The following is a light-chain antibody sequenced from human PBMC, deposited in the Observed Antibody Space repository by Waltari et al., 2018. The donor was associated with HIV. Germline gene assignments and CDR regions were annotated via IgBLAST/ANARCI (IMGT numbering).Light chain of an antibody. J-gene: IGLJ3*02. CDR1: SSNIGSNT. CDR3: ATWDDNLNGWV. CDR2: SNT. Sequence: QSVLTQPPSASGTPGQRVTISCSGASSNIGSNTVNWYQQLPGTAPQLLIYSNTQRPSWVPDRFAGSKSGTSASLAISGLQSEDEADYDCATWDDNLNGWVFGGGTKLTVL. V-gene: IGLV1-44*01.